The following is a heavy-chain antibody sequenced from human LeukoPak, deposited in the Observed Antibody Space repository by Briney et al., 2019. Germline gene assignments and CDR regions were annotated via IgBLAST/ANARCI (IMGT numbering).Heavy chain of an antibody. Sequence: GGSPRLSCAASGFTFSSYGMHWVRQAPGKGLEWVAVLSYDGSNKYYADSVKGRFTISRDNSKDTLYLQINSLRAEDTAVYYCARSDYSGSGSLVYWGQGTLVTVS. CDR3: ARSDYSGSGSLVY. V-gene: IGHV3-30*03. CDR1: GFTFSSYG. CDR2: LSYDGSNK. D-gene: IGHD3-10*01. J-gene: IGHJ4*02.